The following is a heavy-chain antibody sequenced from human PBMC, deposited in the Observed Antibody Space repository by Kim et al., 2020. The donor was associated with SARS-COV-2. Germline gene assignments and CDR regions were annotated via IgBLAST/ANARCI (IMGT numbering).Heavy chain of an antibody. V-gene: IGHV4-31*03. J-gene: IGHJ6*02. CDR3: ARDPLRLGELSLGMDV. CDR2: IYYDGST. Sequence: SETLSLTCTVSGGSISSGGYYWTWIRQHPGKGLEWIGYIYYDGSTYYNPSLKSRVTISVDTSKNQFSLKLSSVTAADTAVYYCARDPLRLGELSLGMDVWGQGTTVTVSS. D-gene: IGHD3-16*02. CDR1: GGSISSGGYY.